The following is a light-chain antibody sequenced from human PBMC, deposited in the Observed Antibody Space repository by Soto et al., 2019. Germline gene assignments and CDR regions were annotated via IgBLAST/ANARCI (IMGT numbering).Light chain of an antibody. CDR2: SNN. CDR1: SSNIGSNT. J-gene: IGLJ2*01. CDR3: AAWDDSLNGVV. V-gene: IGLV1-44*01. Sequence: QSVLTQPPSASGTPGQRVTISWSGSSSNIGSNTVNWYQQLPGTAPKLLIYSNNQRPSGVPDRFSGSKSGTSASLAISGLQSEDEADYYCAAWDDSLNGVVFGGGTKLNVL.